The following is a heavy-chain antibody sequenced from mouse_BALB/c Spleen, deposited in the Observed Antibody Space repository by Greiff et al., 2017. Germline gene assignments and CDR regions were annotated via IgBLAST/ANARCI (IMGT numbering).Heavy chain of an antibody. J-gene: IGHJ2*01. CDR3: AREDLPTTGYFDY. CDR2: INSNGGST. Sequence: VQLKQSGGGLVQPGGSLKLSCAASGFTFSSYGMSWVRQTPDKRLELVATINSNGGSTYYPDSVKGRFTISRDNAKNTLYLQMSSLKSEDTAMYYCAREDLPTTGYFDYWGQGTTLTVSS. CDR1: GFTFSSYG. D-gene: IGHD2-14*01. V-gene: IGHV5-6-3*01.